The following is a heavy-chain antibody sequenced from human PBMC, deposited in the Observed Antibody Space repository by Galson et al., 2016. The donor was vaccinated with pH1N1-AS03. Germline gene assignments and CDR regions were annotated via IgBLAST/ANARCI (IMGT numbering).Heavy chain of an antibody. CDR1: GFTFNNFA. Sequence: SLRLSCAASGFTFNNFAMAWVRQCPGKGLEWVSSISWNSGNIDYADSVKGRFTLSRDDAKNSLFLQMNSLRTEDTAFYYCVKSGTYSSSRGWFDSWGQGTLVTVSS. J-gene: IGHJ5*01. CDR3: VKSGTYSSSRGWFDS. V-gene: IGHV3-9*01. D-gene: IGHD6-13*01. CDR2: ISWNSGNI.